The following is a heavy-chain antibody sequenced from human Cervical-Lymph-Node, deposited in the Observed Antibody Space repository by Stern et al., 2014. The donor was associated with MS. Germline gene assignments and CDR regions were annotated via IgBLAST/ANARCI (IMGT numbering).Heavy chain of an antibody. CDR1: GFIFSDHY. V-gene: IGHV3-72*01. J-gene: IGHJ4*02. CDR3: ARVKSASQRRPTNGNIGYDY. Sequence: EVQLVQSGGGLVQPGGSLRLSCAASGFIFSDHYIDWVRQAPGKGLEWVGRSGNKANNYIAQYAASVKGRFTISRDDSKKPLYLQMNSLKTEDTAVYYCARVKSASQRRPTNGNIGYDYWGQGTLVTVSS. D-gene: IGHD2/OR15-2a*01. CDR2: SGNKANNYIA.